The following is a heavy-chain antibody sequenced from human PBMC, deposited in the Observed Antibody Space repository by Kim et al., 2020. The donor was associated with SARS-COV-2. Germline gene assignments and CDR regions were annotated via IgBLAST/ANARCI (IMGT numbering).Heavy chain of an antibody. CDR3: AKDRSRITIFGVVATRFDP. V-gene: IGHV3-23*01. Sequence: GGSLRLSCAASGFTFSSYAMSWVRQAPGKGLEWVSAISGSGGSTYYADSVKGRFTISRDNSKNTLYLQMNSLRAEDTAVYYCAKDRSRITIFGVVATRFDPWGQGTLVTVSS. CDR2: ISGSGGST. CDR1: GFTFSSYA. D-gene: IGHD3-3*01. J-gene: IGHJ5*02.